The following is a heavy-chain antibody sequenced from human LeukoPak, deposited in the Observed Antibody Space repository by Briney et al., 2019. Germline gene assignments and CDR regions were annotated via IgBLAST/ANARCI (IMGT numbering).Heavy chain of an antibody. J-gene: IGHJ6*03. CDR3: ARSDYYDSSGYYYYYYMDV. Sequence: RTSNKANSYTTEYAASVKGRFTISRDDSKNSLYLQMNSLKTEDTAVYYCARSDYYDSSGYYYYYYMDVWGKGTTVTVSS. V-gene: IGHV3-72*01. CDR2: TSNKANSYTT. D-gene: IGHD3-22*01.